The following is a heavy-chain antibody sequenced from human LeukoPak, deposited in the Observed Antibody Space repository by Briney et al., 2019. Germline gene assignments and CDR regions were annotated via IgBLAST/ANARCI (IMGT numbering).Heavy chain of an antibody. V-gene: IGHV3-7*04. CDR1: GFSFSNYW. CDR3: ARDSDIAAEDY. D-gene: IGHD6-13*01. CDR2: IEQDGSEK. Sequence: TGGSLRLSCAASGFSFSNYWMSWVRQTPGKGLEWVANIEQDGSEKYYLDSVKGRFTISRDNAKNLLYLQMNSLRAEDTAVYYCARDSDIAAEDYWGQGTLVTVSS. J-gene: IGHJ4*02.